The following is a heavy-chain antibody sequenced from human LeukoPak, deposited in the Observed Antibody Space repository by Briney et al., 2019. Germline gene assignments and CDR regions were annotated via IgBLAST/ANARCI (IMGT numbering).Heavy chain of an antibody. D-gene: IGHD3-10*01. Sequence: GGSLRLSCAASGFTFCIYAIHCVRQAPGKGVEGVAGISNDGSKNYYTDSVKGRFTISRDNSKNTLYLQMNSLRDEDTAVYYCARDPLVRAVIGCAFDIWGQGTVVTVSS. CDR3: ARDPLVRAVIGCAFDI. CDR1: GFTFCIYA. J-gene: IGHJ3*02. V-gene: IGHV3-30*04. CDR2: ISNDGSKN.